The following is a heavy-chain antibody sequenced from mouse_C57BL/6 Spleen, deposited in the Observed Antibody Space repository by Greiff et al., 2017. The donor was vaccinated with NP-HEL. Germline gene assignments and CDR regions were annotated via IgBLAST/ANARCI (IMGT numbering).Heavy chain of an antibody. Sequence: EVKVVESGPGMVKPSQSLSLTCTVTGYSITSGYDWHWIRHFPGNKLEWMGYISYSGSTNYNPSLKSRISLTHDTSKNHFFLKLNSVTTEDTATYYCARGSSGPYYFDYWGQGTTLTVSS. D-gene: IGHD3-2*02. J-gene: IGHJ2*01. CDR3: ARGSSGPYYFDY. CDR1: GYSITSGYD. V-gene: IGHV3-1*01. CDR2: ISYSGST.